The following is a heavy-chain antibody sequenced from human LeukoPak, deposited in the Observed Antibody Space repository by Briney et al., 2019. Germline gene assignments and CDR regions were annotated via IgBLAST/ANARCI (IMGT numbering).Heavy chain of an antibody. CDR3: ARAEGSGSYGG. Sequence: GGSLRLSCAASGLTFSSYAMSWVRQAPGRGLEWVSAISSSGWRTYYADSVKGRFTISRDNAKNSLYLQMNSLRAEDTAVYYCARAEGSGSYGGWGQGTLVTVSS. J-gene: IGHJ4*02. D-gene: IGHD1-26*01. V-gene: IGHV3-23*01. CDR2: ISSSGWRT. CDR1: GLTFSSYA.